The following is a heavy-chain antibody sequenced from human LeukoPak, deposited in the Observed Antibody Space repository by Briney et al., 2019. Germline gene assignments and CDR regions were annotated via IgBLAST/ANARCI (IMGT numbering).Heavy chain of an antibody. D-gene: IGHD3-3*01. J-gene: IGHJ6*03. CDR3: ARRFKDDFWSGYFSPGYYMDV. Sequence: ASVKVSCKASGGTFSSYAISWVRQAPGQGLEWMGWISAYNGNTNYAQKLQGRVTMTTDTSTSTAYMELRSLRSDDTAVYYCARRFKDDFWSGYFSPGYYMDVWGKGTTVTVSS. CDR2: ISAYNGNT. V-gene: IGHV1-18*01. CDR1: GGTFSSYA.